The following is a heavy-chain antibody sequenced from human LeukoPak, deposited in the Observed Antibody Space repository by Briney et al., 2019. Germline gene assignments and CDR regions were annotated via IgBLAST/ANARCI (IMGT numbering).Heavy chain of an antibody. D-gene: IGHD3-10*01. V-gene: IGHV4-38-2*02. CDR3: ARHRRGYYYGSGSYTFDP. CDR2: IYHSGST. Sequence: SETLSLTCTVSGYSISSGFYWGWIRQPPGKGLECIGSIYHSGSTNYNPSLKSRVTISVDTSKNQFSLKLSSVTAADTAVYYCARHRRGYYYGSGSYTFDPWGQGTLVTVSS. J-gene: IGHJ5*02. CDR1: GYSISSGFY.